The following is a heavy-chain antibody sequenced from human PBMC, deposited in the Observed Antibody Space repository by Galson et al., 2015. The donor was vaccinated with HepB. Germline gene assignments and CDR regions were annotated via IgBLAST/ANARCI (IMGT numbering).Heavy chain of an antibody. D-gene: IGHD3/OR15-3a*01. V-gene: IGHV3-48*04. CDR2: ISTSRTI. CDR1: GFTFSTYS. Sequence: SLRLSCAGSGFTFSTYSMNWVRQAPGKGLEWVSYISTSRTIRYADSVKGRFTISRDNARDSVYLQMDSLRAEDTAVYYCARAGLASDTNGYFNWIDAWGQGTLVIVSS. CDR3: ARAGLASDTNGYFNWIDA. J-gene: IGHJ5*02.